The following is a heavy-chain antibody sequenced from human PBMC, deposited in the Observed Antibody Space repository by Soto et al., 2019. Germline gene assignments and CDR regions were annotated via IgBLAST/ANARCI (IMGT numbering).Heavy chain of an antibody. J-gene: IGHJ4*02. D-gene: IGHD4-17*01. CDR2: IYYSGST. Sequence: QVQLQESGPGLVKPSETLSLTCTVSGGSISSYYWSWIRQPPGKGLEWIGYIYYSGSTNYNPSLKTRVTISVDTSKNQFSLKLSSVTAADTAVYYCARFDYDAIDYWGQGTLVTVSS. CDR3: ARFDYDAIDY. CDR1: GGSISSYY. V-gene: IGHV4-59*01.